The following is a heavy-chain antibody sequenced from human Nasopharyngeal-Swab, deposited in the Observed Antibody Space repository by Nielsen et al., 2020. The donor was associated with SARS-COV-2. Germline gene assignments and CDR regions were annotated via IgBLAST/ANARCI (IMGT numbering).Heavy chain of an antibody. CDR2: ISAYNGNT. CDR1: GYTFTSYG. CDR3: ARDVYDPQYYYYGMDV. Sequence: ASVKVSCKASGYTFTSYGISWVRQAPGQGLEWMGWISAYNGNTNYAQKLQGRVTTTTDTSTSTAYMELRSLRSDDTAVYYCARDVYDPQYYYYGMDVWGQGTTVTVSS. V-gene: IGHV1-18*01. D-gene: IGHD5/OR15-5a*01. J-gene: IGHJ6*02.